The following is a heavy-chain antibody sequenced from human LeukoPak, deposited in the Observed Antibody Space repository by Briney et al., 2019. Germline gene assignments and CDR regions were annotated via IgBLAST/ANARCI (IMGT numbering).Heavy chain of an antibody. J-gene: IGHJ4*02. D-gene: IGHD6-13*01. CDR3: AKSDGRIAAAGNSYYFDY. CDR2: ISYDGGNK. V-gene: IGHV3-30*18. CDR1: GFAFSNYW. Sequence: TGGSLRLSCEASGFAFSNYWMHWVRQAPGKGQEWVAVISYDGGNKYYADSVKGRFTISRDNSKNTLYLQMNSLRAEDTAVYYCAKSDGRIAAAGNSYYFDYWGQGTLVTVSS.